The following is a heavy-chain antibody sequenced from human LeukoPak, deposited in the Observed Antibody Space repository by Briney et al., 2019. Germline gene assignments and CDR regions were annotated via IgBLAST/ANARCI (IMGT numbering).Heavy chain of an antibody. D-gene: IGHD6-19*01. CDR2: IYHSGSA. CDR3: VRPRQWLVEIDY. Sequence: SETLSLTCAVSGYSISSGYYWGWIRQPPGKGLEWIGGIYHSGSAYYNPSLKSRVTISVDTSKNQFSLKLTSVTAADTAVYYCVRPRQWLVEIDYWGQGTLVTVSS. J-gene: IGHJ4*02. V-gene: IGHV4-38-2*01. CDR1: GYSISSGYY.